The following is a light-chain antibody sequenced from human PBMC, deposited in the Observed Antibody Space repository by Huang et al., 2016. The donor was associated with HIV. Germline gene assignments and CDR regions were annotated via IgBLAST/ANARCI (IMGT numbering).Light chain of an antibody. V-gene: IGKV3-11*01. CDR1: QSVDNN. Sequence: EIVLTQSPVTLSLYPGERVTLSCRASQSVDNNLSWYQQKHGQAPRLLIYDAVKRATGIPARFSGGGSGTDFTLTISSLEPEDFAVYFCQQRSKWWTFGPGPKVEIK. CDR2: DAV. J-gene: IGKJ1*01. CDR3: QQRSKWWT.